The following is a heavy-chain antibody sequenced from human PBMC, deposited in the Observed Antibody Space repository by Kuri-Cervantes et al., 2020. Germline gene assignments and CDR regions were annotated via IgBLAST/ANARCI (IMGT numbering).Heavy chain of an antibody. D-gene: IGHD6-19*01. V-gene: IGHV4-39*07. Sequence: SETLSLTCTVSGGSISSSSYYWGWIRQPPGEGLEWIGSIYYSGSIYYNPSLKSRVTISVDTSKNQFSLKLSSVTAADTAEYYCARVGVAGTLDYFDYWGQGTLVTVSS. J-gene: IGHJ4*02. CDR2: IYYSGSI. CDR1: GGSISSSSYY. CDR3: ARVGVAGTLDYFDY.